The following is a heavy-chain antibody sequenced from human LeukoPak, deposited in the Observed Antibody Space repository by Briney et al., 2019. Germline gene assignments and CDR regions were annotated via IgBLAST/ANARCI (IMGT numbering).Heavy chain of an antibody. CDR3: ARGPYGDYLFDY. CDR2: IYYSGST. CDR1: GGSISSGGYS. Sequence: SQTLSLTCAVSGGSISSGGYSWSWLRQPPGKGLEWIGYIYYSGSTNYNPSLKSRVTISVDTSKNQFSLKLSSVTAADTAVYYCARGPYGDYLFDYWGQGTLVTVSS. D-gene: IGHD4-17*01. V-gene: IGHV4-30-4*07. J-gene: IGHJ4*02.